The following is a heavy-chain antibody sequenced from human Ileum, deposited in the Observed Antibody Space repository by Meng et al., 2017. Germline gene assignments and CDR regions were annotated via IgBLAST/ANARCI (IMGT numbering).Heavy chain of an antibody. Sequence: ASAKVSCKASAYTFTSYAMNWVRQAPGQGLEWMGWINTNTGNPTYAQGFTGRFVFSLDTSVSTAYLQISSLKAEDTAVYYCARKAYDFWSGYSVLFDYWGQGTLVTVSS. J-gene: IGHJ4*02. V-gene: IGHV7-4-1*02. CDR2: INTNTGNP. CDR3: ARKAYDFWSGYSVLFDY. D-gene: IGHD3-3*01. CDR1: AYTFTSYA.